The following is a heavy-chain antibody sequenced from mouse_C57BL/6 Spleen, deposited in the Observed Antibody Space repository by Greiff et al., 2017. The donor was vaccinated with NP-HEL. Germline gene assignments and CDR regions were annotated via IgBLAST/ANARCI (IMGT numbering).Heavy chain of an antibody. V-gene: IGHV1-62-2*01. Sequence: VQLQQSGTELVKPGASVKLSCKASGYTFTSYWMHWVKQRPGQGLEWIGWFYPGSGSIKYNEKFKDKATLTADKSSSTVYMELSRLTSEDSAVYFCARHEGLWLRRGFAYWGQGTLVTVSA. J-gene: IGHJ3*01. CDR2: FYPGSGSI. D-gene: IGHD2-2*01. CDR1: GYTFTSYW. CDR3: ARHEGLWLRRGFAY.